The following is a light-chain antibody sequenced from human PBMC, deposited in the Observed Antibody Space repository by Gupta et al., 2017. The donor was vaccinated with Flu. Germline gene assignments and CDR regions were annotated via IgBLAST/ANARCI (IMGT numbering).Light chain of an antibody. J-gene: IGKJ3*01. CDR3: QQLNTDPPFT. CDR1: QGISSY. Sequence: DRVTITGRASQGISSYLAWYQQKPGKAPKLLIYSASTLQSGVPSRFSGSGSGTEFTLTSSSLQPEDFATYYCQQLNTDPPFTFGPGTKVDI. CDR2: SAS. V-gene: IGKV1-9*01.